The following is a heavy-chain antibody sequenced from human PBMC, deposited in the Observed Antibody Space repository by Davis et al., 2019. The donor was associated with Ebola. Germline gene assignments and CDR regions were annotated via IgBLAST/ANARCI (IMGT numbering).Heavy chain of an antibody. Sequence: PGGSLRLSCAASGFTFSTYAMSWVRQAPGKGLEWVSTGGSGGSTYYVDSVKGRFTISRDNSKSTLYLQMNSLRAGDTAVYYCARGGGCSGGSCWYADYWGQGTLVIVSS. CDR3: ARGGGCSGGSCWYADY. V-gene: IGHV3-23*01. D-gene: IGHD2-15*01. CDR2: GGSGGST. CDR1: GFTFSTYA. J-gene: IGHJ4*02.